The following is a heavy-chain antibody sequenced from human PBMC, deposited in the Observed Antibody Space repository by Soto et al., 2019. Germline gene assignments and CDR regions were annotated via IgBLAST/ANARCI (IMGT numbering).Heavy chain of an antibody. V-gene: IGHV5-51*01. Sequence: PGESLKISCKGSGYSFTSYWIGWVRQMPGKGLEWMGIIYPGDSDTRYSPSFQGQVTISADKSISTAYLQWSSLKASDTAMYYCARPGWSVVPAAEKRRHYYYYYGMDVWGQGTTVTVSS. CDR1: GYSFTSYW. J-gene: IGHJ6*02. CDR3: ARPGWSVVPAAEKRRHYYYYYGMDV. CDR2: IYPGDSDT. D-gene: IGHD2-2*01.